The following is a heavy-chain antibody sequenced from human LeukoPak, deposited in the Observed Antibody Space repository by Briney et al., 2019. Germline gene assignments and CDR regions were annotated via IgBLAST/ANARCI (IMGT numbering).Heavy chain of an antibody. Sequence: SETLSLTCTVSGGSISSYYWSWIRQPPGKGLEWIGYIYYSGSTNYNPSLKGRVTISVDTSKNQFSLKLSSVTAADTAVYYCAKVGVAGGYYFDYWGQGTLVTVSS. J-gene: IGHJ4*02. CDR3: AKVGVAGGYYFDY. CDR2: IYYSGST. V-gene: IGHV4-59*01. D-gene: IGHD6-19*01. CDR1: GGSISSYY.